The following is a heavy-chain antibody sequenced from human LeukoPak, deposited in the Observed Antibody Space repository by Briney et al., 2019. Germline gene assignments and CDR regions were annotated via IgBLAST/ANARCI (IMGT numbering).Heavy chain of an antibody. Sequence: PSETLSLTCTVSGGSISSGSYYWSWIRQPAGKGLEWIGRIYTSGSTNYNPSLKSRVTISVDTSKNQFSLKLSSVTAADTAVYYCATTRQQQLAGWVDYWGQGTLVTVSS. CDR2: IYTSGST. D-gene: IGHD6-13*01. CDR3: ATTRQQQLAGWVDY. J-gene: IGHJ4*02. V-gene: IGHV4-61*02. CDR1: GGSISSGSYY.